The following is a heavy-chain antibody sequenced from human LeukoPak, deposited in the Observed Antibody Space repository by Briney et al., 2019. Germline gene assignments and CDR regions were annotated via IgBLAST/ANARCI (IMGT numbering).Heavy chain of an antibody. CDR3: AREILGGFNPGAY. D-gene: IGHD1-14*01. Sequence: SETLSLTWTVSLXSTTSNFWSWVRQPPGKGLEWIGEIHRSGSPNYNPSLQSRVTISIDRSRNQIALELSSVTAADTAVYYCAREILGGFNPGAYWGQGTLVTVSS. CDR1: LXSTTSNF. V-gene: IGHV4-4*02. CDR2: IHRSGSP. J-gene: IGHJ4*02.